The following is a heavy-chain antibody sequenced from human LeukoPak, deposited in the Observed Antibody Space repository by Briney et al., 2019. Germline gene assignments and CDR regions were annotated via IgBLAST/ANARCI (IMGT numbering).Heavy chain of an antibody. CDR2: VNPNNGNT. CDR3: ARLRPMVSLDS. Sequence: GASVKVSCKASGYTFTSNDINWVRLGTGQGLEWMGWVNPNNGNTAYAQKFQGRVTMTRNTSISTAYMELRSLRSDDTAMYYCARLRPMVSLDSWGQGTLVTVSS. D-gene: IGHD3-10*01. V-gene: IGHV1-8*01. J-gene: IGHJ4*02. CDR1: GYTFTSND.